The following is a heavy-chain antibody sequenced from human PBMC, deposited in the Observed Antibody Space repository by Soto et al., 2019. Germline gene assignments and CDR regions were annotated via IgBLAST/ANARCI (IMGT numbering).Heavy chain of an antibody. J-gene: IGHJ4*02. Sequence: PSETLSLTCTVSGGSISSGGYYWSWIRQHPGKGLEWIGYIYYSGSTYYNPSLKSRVTISVDTSKNQLSLKLSSVTAADTAVYYCARHAIPAAVSAFDYWGQGTLVTVSS. CDR1: GGSISSGGYY. CDR3: ARHAIPAAVSAFDY. V-gene: IGHV4-31*03. CDR2: IYYSGST. D-gene: IGHD6-13*01.